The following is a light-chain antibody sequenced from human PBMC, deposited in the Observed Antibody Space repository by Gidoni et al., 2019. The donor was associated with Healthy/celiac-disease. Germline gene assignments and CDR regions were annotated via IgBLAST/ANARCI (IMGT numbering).Light chain of an antibody. J-gene: IGKJ1*01. V-gene: IGKV1-8*01. CDR2: AAS. CDR1: QGSSSY. Sequence: AIRMTQSPSSFSASTGDRVTITCRASQGSSSYLAWYQQKPGKAPKLLIYAASTWQSGVPSRFSGSGSGTDFTLTISCLQSEDFATYYCQQYYSYPRTFGQGTKVEIK. CDR3: QQYYSYPRT.